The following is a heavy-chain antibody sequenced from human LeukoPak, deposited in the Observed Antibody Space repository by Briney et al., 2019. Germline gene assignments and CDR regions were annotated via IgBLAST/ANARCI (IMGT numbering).Heavy chain of an antibody. V-gene: IGHV3-30*02. D-gene: IGHD2-2*02. Sequence: GSLRLSCAASGFTFSSYGMHWVRQAPGKGLEWVAFIRYDGSNKYYADSVKGRFTISRDNSKNTLYLQMNSLRAEDTAVYYCAKVGGGYQLLYGYFDYWGQGTLVTVSS. CDR3: AKVGGGYQLLYGYFDY. CDR1: GFTFSSYG. CDR2: IRYDGSNK. J-gene: IGHJ4*02.